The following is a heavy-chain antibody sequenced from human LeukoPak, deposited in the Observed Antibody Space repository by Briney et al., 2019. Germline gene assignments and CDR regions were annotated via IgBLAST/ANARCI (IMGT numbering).Heavy chain of an antibody. CDR1: GYTFTSYG. CDR2: ISAYNGNT. V-gene: IGHV1-18*01. J-gene: IGHJ5*02. D-gene: IGHD6-13*01. Sequence: GASVKVSCKASGYTFTSYGISWVRQAPGQGLEWMGWISAYNGNTNYAQKLRGRVTMTTDTSTSTAYMELRSLRSDDTAVYYCARDAGSSWPNWFDPWGQGTLVTVSS. CDR3: ARDAGSSWPNWFDP.